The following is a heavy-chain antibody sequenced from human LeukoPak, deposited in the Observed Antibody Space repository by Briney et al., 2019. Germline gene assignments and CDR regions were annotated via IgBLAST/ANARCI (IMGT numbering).Heavy chain of an antibody. V-gene: IGHV1-18*01. D-gene: IGHD2-8*01. Sequence: ASVKVSCKASGYTFNNYGISWVRQAPGQGLEWMGWINLFNGNTHYAQRLQGRVAMTTDTSTSTAYMELRSLRSDDTAVYYCARERSGRYCTTGVCYSYYNYYMDVWGKGTTVTVSS. CDR1: GYTFNNYG. J-gene: IGHJ6*03. CDR2: INLFNGNT. CDR3: ARERSGRYCTTGVCYSYYNYYMDV.